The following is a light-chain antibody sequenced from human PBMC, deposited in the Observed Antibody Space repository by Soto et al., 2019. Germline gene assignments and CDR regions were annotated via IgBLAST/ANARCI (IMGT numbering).Light chain of an antibody. CDR1: SSDVGAYDY. Sequence: QSVLTQPASVSGSPGQSITISCTGTSSDVGAYDYVSWYQQSPGKAPKLMIYEVSNRPSGVSNRFSGSKSGDTASLTISGLQAEDEADYYCISYTTTNTLIFGGGTKVTVL. CDR2: EVS. CDR3: ISYTTTNTLI. V-gene: IGLV2-14*01. J-gene: IGLJ2*01.